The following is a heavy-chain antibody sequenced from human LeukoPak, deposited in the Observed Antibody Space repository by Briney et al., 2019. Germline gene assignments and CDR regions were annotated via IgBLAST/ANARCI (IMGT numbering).Heavy chain of an antibody. J-gene: IGHJ6*02. Sequence: GRSLRLSCAASGFTFSRYNMHWVRQSPGKGLEWVAVTWYDGSNKYYGDSVKGRFTISRDNSNNTLYLEMSSLSDEDTAVYYCARDLLEAHCSGGSCYSGYYHYAMDVWGQGTTVTVSS. V-gene: IGHV3-33*01. CDR1: GFTFSRYN. CDR2: TWYDGSNK. D-gene: IGHD2-15*01. CDR3: ARDLLEAHCSGGSCYSGYYHYAMDV.